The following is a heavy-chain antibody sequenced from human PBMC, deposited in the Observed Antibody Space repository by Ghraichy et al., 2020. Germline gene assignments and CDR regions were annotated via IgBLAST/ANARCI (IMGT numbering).Heavy chain of an antibody. CDR1: GYTFTGYY. J-gene: IGHJ4*02. V-gene: IGHV1-2*04. Sequence: ASVKVSCKASGYTFTGYYMHWVRQAPGQGLEWMGWINPNSGGTNYAQKFQGWVTMTRDTSISTAYMELRRLRSDDPAVYYGARSAEDIVVVTAAWPTISDYWGQGTLVTVSS. D-gene: IGHD2-2*01. CDR2: INPNSGGT. CDR3: ARSAEDIVVVTAAWPTISDY.